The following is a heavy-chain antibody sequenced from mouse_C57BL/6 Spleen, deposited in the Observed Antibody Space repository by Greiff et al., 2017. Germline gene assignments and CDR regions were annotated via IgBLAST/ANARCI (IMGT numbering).Heavy chain of an antibody. Sequence: VKLVESGPGLVQPSQSLSITCTVSGFSLTSYGVHWVRQSPGKGLEWLGVIWSGGSTDYNAAFISRLSISKDNSKSQVFFKMNSLQADDTAIYYCARYDGYYANYYAMDYWGQGTSVTVSS. CDR3: ARYDGYYANYYAMDY. CDR2: IWSGGST. D-gene: IGHD2-3*01. V-gene: IGHV2-2*01. CDR1: GFSLTSYG. J-gene: IGHJ4*01.